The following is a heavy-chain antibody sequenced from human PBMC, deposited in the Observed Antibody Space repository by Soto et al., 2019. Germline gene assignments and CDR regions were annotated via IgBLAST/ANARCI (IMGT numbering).Heavy chain of an antibody. V-gene: IGHV4-39*01. CDR2: IYYSGST. Sequence: TLSLTCTVSGGSISSSSYYWGWIRQPPGKGLEWIGSIYYSGSTYYNPSLKSRVTISVDTSKNQFSLKLSSVTAADTAVYYCARRITMIANWGQGTLVTVSS. CDR3: ARRITMIAN. D-gene: IGHD3-22*01. CDR1: GGSISSSSYY. J-gene: IGHJ4*02.